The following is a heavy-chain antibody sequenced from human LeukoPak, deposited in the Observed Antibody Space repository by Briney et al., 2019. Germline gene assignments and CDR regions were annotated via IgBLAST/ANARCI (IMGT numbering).Heavy chain of an antibody. V-gene: IGHV4-30-2*01. CDR3: AILSVTRGYFDH. D-gene: IGHD1-14*01. J-gene: IGHJ4*02. CDR2: IYHSGNT. Sequence: SQTLSLTCTVSGGSIVSGDSYWTWIRQPPGKGLEFVGYIYHSGNTYYNSSLESRVTISVDRSKNQFSLKLKSVSAADTAVYYCAILSVTRGYFDHWGQGTLVIVSS. CDR1: GGSIVSGDSY.